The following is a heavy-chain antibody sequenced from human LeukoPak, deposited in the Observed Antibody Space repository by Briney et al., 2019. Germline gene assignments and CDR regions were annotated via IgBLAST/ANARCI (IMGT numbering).Heavy chain of an antibody. CDR1: GGPISSYY. D-gene: IGHD3-9*01. CDR3: ARDYDILTGYYVLDY. J-gene: IGHJ4*02. Sequence: SETLSLTCTVSGGPISSYYWSWIRQPPGKGLEWIGYIYYSGSTNYNPSLKSRVTITVDTSKNQFSLKLSSVTAADTAVYYCARDYDILTGYYVLDYWGQGTLVTVSS. CDR2: IYYSGST. V-gene: IGHV4-59*01.